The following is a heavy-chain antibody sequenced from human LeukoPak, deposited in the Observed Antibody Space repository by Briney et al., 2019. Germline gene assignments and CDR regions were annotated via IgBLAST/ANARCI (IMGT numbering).Heavy chain of an antibody. J-gene: IGHJ5*02. CDR2: ISGSGGST. Sequence: GGSLRLSCAASGFTFSSYAMSWVRQAPGKGLEWVSAISGSGGSTYYADSVKGRFTISRDNSKNTLYLQMNSLRAEVTAVYYCARDLEDCSGGSCYSWFDPWGQGTLVTVSS. D-gene: IGHD2-15*01. CDR1: GFTFSSYA. CDR3: ARDLEDCSGGSCYSWFDP. V-gene: IGHV3-23*01.